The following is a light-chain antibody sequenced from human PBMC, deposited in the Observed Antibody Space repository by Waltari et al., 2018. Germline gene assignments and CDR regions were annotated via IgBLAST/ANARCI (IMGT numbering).Light chain of an antibody. CDR3: QQYNVWPRT. V-gene: IGKV3-15*01. CDR2: GVS. Sequence: VMTQSPATLSESPGTMVTLTCRASQSVSNNVAWYQQRPGQAPRLLIHGVSTRATDVPAKFSGSRSGTEATLTINTLQSEDAATYYCQQYNVWPRTFGQGTKVEI. CDR1: QSVSNN. J-gene: IGKJ1*01.